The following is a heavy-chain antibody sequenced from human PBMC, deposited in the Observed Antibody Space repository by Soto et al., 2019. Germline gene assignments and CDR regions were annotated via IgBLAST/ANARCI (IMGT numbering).Heavy chain of an antibody. J-gene: IGHJ3*02. Sequence: PGGSLRLSCAVSGFTLSTHGMHWVRQAPGKGLEWLAVITYDGFKKYYGDSVKGRITISRDTSNDTLYLQMNSLSAEDTAMYYCAKDLIVGASRPSAFDIWGQGTMVTVSS. V-gene: IGHV3-30*18. CDR1: GFTLSTHG. CDR2: ITYDGFKK. D-gene: IGHD1-26*01. CDR3: AKDLIVGASRPSAFDI.